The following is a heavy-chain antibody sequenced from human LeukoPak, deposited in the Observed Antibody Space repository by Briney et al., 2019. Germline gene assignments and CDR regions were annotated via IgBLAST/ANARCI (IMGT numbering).Heavy chain of an antibody. Sequence: GASVKVSCKASGYTFTNYGISWVRQAPGQGLEWMGWISAYQGNTKYAQKLQGRVTMTTDTSTRTAYMELRSLRSDDTAVYYCARVEQLQDHYYFYTDVWGKGTAVTVSS. CDR3: ARVEQLQDHYYFYTDV. J-gene: IGHJ6*03. D-gene: IGHD6-19*01. CDR2: ISAYQGNT. CDR1: GYTFTNYG. V-gene: IGHV1-18*01.